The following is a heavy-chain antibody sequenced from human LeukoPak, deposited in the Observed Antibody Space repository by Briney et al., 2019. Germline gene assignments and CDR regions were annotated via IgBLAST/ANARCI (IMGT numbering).Heavy chain of an antibody. CDR1: GFTFSSYS. D-gene: IGHD4/OR15-4a*01. V-gene: IGHV3-7*01. J-gene: IGHJ4*02. Sequence: PGGSLRLSCAASGFTFSSYSMNWVRQAPGKGLEWVANIKQDGSEKYYVDSVKGRFTISRDNAKNSLYLQMNNLRAEDTAVYYCARDDYGGTGYWGQGTLVTVSS. CDR3: ARDDYGGTGY. CDR2: IKQDGSEK.